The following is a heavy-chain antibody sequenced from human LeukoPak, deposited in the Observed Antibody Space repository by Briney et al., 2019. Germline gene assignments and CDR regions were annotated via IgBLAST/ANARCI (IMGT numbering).Heavy chain of an antibody. J-gene: IGHJ4*02. CDR1: GGSISSSSYY. CDR3: ARDYGSGSYSGGFDY. Sequence: SETLSLTCAVSGGSISSSSYYWGWIRQPPGKGLEWIGSIYYSGSTYYNPSLKSRVTISVDTSKNQFSLKLSSVTAADTAVYYCARDYGSGSYSGGFDYWGQGTLVTVSS. V-gene: IGHV4-39*07. D-gene: IGHD3-10*01. CDR2: IYYSGST.